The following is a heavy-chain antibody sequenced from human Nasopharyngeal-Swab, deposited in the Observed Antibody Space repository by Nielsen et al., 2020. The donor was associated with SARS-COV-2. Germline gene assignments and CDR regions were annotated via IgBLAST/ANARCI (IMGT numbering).Heavy chain of an antibody. J-gene: IGHJ3*02. CDR1: GLTFTNSW. Sequence: GESLKISCAASGLTFTNSWMSWVRQAPGKGLEWVANIKQDGSDKYYVDSVKGRSTISRDNAKNSLELQMNSLRVEDTAVYYCGRGGKLGALDIWGQGTMVTVSS. CDR3: GRGGKLGALDI. D-gene: IGHD3-16*01. CDR2: IKQDGSDK. V-gene: IGHV3-7*01.